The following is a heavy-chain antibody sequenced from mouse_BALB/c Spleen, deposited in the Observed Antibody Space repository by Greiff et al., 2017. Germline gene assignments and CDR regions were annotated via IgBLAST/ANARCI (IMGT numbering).Heavy chain of an antibody. Sequence: EVQLVESGGDLVKPGGSLKLSCAASGFTFSSYGMSWVRQTPDKRLEWVATISSGGSYTYYPDSVKGRFTISRDNAKNTLYLQMSSLKSEDTAMYYCARPFTKDYAMDYWGQGTSVTVSS. D-gene: IGHD1-1*01. CDR3: ARPFTKDYAMDY. CDR2: ISSGGSYT. CDR1: GFTFSSYG. V-gene: IGHV5-6*01. J-gene: IGHJ4*01.